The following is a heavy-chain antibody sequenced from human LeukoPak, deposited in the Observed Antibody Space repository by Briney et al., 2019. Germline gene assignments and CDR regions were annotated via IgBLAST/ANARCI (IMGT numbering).Heavy chain of an antibody. V-gene: IGHV3-74*01. J-gene: IGHJ3*02. CDR3: ARDLGVDQAFVDTAADAFDI. CDR1: GFTFSSYW. Sequence: GGSLRLSCAASGFTFSSYWMHWVRQAPGKGLVWVSRINTDGSSTSYADSVKGRFTISRDSAKNTLYLQMNSLRAEDTAVYYCARDLGVDQAFVDTAADAFDIWGQGTMVTVSS. D-gene: IGHD5-18*01. CDR2: INTDGSST.